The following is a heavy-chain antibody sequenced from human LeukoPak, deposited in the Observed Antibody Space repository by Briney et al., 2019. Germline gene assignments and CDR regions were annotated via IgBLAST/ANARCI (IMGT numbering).Heavy chain of an antibody. Sequence: SGPTLVKPTQTLTVTCTLSGLSLSTSGVGVGWIRQPPGKALKWLALIYWNDDKRYSPSLKSRLTITRDTSKNQVVLTMTNMDPLDTATYYCALPYYYDSAGASYDYWGQGTLVTVSS. V-gene: IGHV2-5*01. CDR1: GLSLSTSGVG. J-gene: IGHJ4*02. D-gene: IGHD3-22*01. CDR2: IYWNDDK. CDR3: ALPYYYDSAGASYDY.